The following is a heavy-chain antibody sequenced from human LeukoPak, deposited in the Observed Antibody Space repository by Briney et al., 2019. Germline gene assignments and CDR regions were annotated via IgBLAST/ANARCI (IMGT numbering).Heavy chain of an antibody. V-gene: IGHV3-74*01. J-gene: IGHJ5*02. CDR2: INSDGSRT. CDR3: ARGLVGSP. Sequence: GGSLRLSCAASGFTFSTYWMHWVRQAPGKGLVWVSRINSDGSRTTYADSVKGRFTISRDNAQNSLFLQMNSLRAEDTAVYYCARGLVGSPWGPGTLVTVSS. CDR1: GFTFSTYW. D-gene: IGHD2-2*01.